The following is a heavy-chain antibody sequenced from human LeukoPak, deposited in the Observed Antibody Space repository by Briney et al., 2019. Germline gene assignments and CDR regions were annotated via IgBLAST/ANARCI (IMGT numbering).Heavy chain of an antibody. J-gene: IGHJ6*02. CDR2: IWYDGSNK. CDR1: GFTFSSYG. V-gene: IGHV3-33*01. CDR3: ARDGGEETMDV. D-gene: IGHD2-21*01. Sequence: SGGSLRLSCAASGFTFSSYGMHWVRQAPGKGLEWVAVIWYDGSNKYYADSVKGRFTISRDNSKNTLYLQMNSQRAEDTAVYYCARDGGEETMDVWGQGTTVTVSS.